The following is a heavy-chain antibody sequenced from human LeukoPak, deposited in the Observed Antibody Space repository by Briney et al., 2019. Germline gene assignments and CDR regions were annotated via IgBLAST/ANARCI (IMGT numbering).Heavy chain of an antibody. D-gene: IGHD6-13*01. V-gene: IGHV3-7*01. CDR3: ASGRQLGY. J-gene: IGHJ4*02. Sequence: GGSLRLSCAASGFTFSSYWMSWVRQAPGKGLEWVANIKQDGREKYYVDSVKGRFTISRDNAKNSLYLQTTSLRAEDTALYYCASGRQLGYWGQGTLVTVSS. CDR2: IKQDGREK. CDR1: GFTFSSYW.